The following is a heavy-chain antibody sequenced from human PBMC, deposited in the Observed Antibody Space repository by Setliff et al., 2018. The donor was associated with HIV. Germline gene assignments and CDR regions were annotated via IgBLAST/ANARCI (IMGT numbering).Heavy chain of an antibody. Sequence: GESLKISCKGPGYSFTSYWITWVRQMPGKGLEWMGIIYPSDSDTRYSPSFQGQVTISADKSISTAYLQWSSLKASDTAIYFCARASSPLIAFDIWGQGTMVTV. J-gene: IGHJ3*02. CDR2: IYPSDSDT. CDR3: ARASSPLIAFDI. V-gene: IGHV5-51*01. CDR1: GYSFTSYW. D-gene: IGHD6-13*01.